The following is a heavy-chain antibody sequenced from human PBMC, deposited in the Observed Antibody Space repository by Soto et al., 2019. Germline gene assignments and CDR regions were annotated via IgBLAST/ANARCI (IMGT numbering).Heavy chain of an antibody. J-gene: IGHJ3*02. CDR1: GDNVFRNGVA. V-gene: IGHV6-1*01. CDR2: TYYRSKWDN. D-gene: IGHD1-7*01. Sequence: QVQLQQSGPGLVKPSQTLSLTCAICGDNVFRNGVAWYWVRQSPSRGLEWLGRTYYRSKWDNEYAVSVKDRSTINLDTSNPQLSLKLHSVTPEASAVYSCARGKNSAFDIWGQGTLVIVSS. CDR3: ARGKNSAFDI.